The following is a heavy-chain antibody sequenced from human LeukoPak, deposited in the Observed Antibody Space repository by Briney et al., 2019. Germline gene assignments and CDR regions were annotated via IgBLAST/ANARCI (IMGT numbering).Heavy chain of an antibody. V-gene: IGHV4-39*07. CDR1: GASISGSGYY. CDR3: ARGRNWHDY. D-gene: IGHD1-1*01. J-gene: IGHJ4*02. Sequence: SETLSLTCAVSGASISGSGYYLGWVRQSPGKGLEWLGNIYYTGNTYYNPSLKSRVTISVNTSKNQFSLKLSSVTAADTAVYYCARGRNWHDYWGQGTLVTVSS. CDR2: IYYTGNT.